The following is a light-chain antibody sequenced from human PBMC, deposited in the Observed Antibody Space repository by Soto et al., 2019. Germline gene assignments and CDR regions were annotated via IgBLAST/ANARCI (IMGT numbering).Light chain of an antibody. CDR1: QSISSY. J-gene: IGKJ3*01. Sequence: DIQMTQSPSSLSASVGDRVTITCRASQSISSYLNWYQQKPGQAPKLLIYAASSLQSVVPSRFSGSGSGTDFTLTISSLQPEDFATYYCQQSYSTPLTFGPGTKVDIK. CDR3: QQSYSTPLT. CDR2: AAS. V-gene: IGKV1-39*01.